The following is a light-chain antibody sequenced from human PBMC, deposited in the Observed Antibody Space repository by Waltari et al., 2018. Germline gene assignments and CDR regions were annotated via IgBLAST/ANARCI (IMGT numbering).Light chain of an antibody. Sequence: QSALTQPASVSGSPGQSITISCTGTSSDVGGYNYVSWYQQHPGKAPKLMIYGVSRRPSGGSNRFSGSKSGNTASLTISGLQAEDEADYYCNSYTSSSTSYVVFGGGTKLTVL. CDR1: SSDVGGYNY. CDR3: NSYTSSSTSYVV. J-gene: IGLJ2*01. V-gene: IGLV2-14*01. CDR2: GVS.